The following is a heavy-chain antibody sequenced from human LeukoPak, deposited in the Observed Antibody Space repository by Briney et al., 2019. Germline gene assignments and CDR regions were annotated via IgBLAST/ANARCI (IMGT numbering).Heavy chain of an antibody. D-gene: IGHD3-3*01. J-gene: IGHJ4*02. CDR2: ISSSSSYI. Sequence: GGSLRLSCAASGFTFSSYSMNWARQAPGKGLEWVSSISSSSSYIYYADSVKGRFTISRDNAKNSLYLQMNSLRAEDTAVYYCARDQTTIFGDYWGQGTLVTVSS. CDR1: GFTFSSYS. V-gene: IGHV3-21*01. CDR3: ARDQTTIFGDY.